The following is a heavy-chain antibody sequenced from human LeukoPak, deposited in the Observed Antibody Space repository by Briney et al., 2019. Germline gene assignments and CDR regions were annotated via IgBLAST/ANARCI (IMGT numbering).Heavy chain of an antibody. CDR3: ARGGGSSSWYFFDY. Sequence: GASVKVSCKASGYTFTSYGISWVRQAPGQGLEWMGWISAYNGNTNYAQKFQGRVTITRDTSASTAYMELSSLRSEDTAVYYCARGGGSSSWYFFDYWGQGTLVTVSS. D-gene: IGHD6-13*01. CDR2: ISAYNGNT. CDR1: GYTFTSYG. V-gene: IGHV1-18*01. J-gene: IGHJ4*02.